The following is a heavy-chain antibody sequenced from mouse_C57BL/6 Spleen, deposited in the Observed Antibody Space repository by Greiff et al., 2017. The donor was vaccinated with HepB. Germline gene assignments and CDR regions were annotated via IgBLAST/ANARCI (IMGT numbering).Heavy chain of an antibody. Sequence: QVQLKESGPELVKPGASVKISCKASGYAFSSSWMNWVKQRPGKGLEWIGRIYPGDGDTNYNGKFKGKATLTADKSSSTAYMQLSSLTSEDSAVYFSARGPPTGTLAYWGQGTLVTVSA. V-gene: IGHV1-82*01. CDR1: GYAFSSSW. CDR2: IYPGDGDT. J-gene: IGHJ3*01. D-gene: IGHD4-1*01. CDR3: ARGPPTGTLAY.